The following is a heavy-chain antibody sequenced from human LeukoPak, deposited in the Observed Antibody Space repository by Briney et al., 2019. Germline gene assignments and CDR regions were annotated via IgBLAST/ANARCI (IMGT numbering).Heavy chain of an antibody. CDR2: IHYSGTI. CDR3: ARYYFAGRHFFDY. Sequence: SSETLSLTCTVSGGSIRTDDCYWTWIRQHPGKGLEWIGYIHYSGTIYYNPSLRSRVIISVDTSKNQFSLNLRSVTAADTAVYYCARYYFAGRHFFDYWGQGTLVTVSS. J-gene: IGHJ4*02. D-gene: IGHD6-6*01. CDR1: GGSIRTDDCY. V-gene: IGHV4-31*03.